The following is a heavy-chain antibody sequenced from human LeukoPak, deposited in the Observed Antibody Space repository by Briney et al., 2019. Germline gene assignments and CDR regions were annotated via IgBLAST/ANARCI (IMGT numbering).Heavy chain of an antibody. CDR1: GGSISSSSSY. CDR2: IYYSGST. CDR3: ARLDDSSGYFH. D-gene: IGHD3-22*01. J-gene: IGHJ4*02. V-gene: IGHV4-39*01. Sequence: SETLSLTCTVSGGSISSSSSYWGWIRQPPGKGLEWIGSIYYSGSTYYNPSLKSRITISVDTSKNQFSLKLSSATAADTAVYYCARLDDSSGYFHWGQGTLVTVSS.